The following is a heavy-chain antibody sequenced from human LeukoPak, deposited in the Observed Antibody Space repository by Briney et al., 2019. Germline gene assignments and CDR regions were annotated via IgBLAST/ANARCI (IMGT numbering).Heavy chain of an antibody. V-gene: IGHV4-59*01. Sequence: SETLSLTCTVSGGSTSSYYWSWIRQPPGKGLEWIGYIYYSGSTNYNPSLKSRVTISVDTSKNQFSLKLSSVTAADTAVYYCARQSSGWKRGPFDYWGQGTLVTVSS. CDR1: GGSTSSYY. CDR2: IYYSGST. J-gene: IGHJ4*02. CDR3: ARQSSGWKRGPFDY. D-gene: IGHD6-19*01.